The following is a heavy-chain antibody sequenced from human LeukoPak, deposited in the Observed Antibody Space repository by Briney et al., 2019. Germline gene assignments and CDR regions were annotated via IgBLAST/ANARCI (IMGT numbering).Heavy chain of an antibody. J-gene: IGHJ4*02. Sequence: GGSLRLSCAASGFTFSSYSMNWVRQAPGKGLEWVSSISSSSSYIYYADSVKGRFTISRDNAKNSLYMQMSSLRVEDTAVYYCAVGWDGVRSFAYWGQGTLVTVSS. D-gene: IGHD3-3*01. CDR2: ISSSSSYI. CDR3: AVGWDGVRSFAY. V-gene: IGHV3-21*01. CDR1: GFTFSSYS.